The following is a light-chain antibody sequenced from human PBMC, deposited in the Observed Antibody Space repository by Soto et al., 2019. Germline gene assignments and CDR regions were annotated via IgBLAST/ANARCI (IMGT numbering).Light chain of an antibody. CDR3: SSYTRSTTLNVL. CDR1: SSNIGAGYD. V-gene: IGLV1-40*01. CDR2: GNT. J-gene: IGLJ2*01. Sequence: QSVLTQPPSVSGAPGQRVTISCTGSSSNIGAGYDVHWYQQLPGTAPKLLIYGNTNRPSGVPDRFSGPRSGTSASLAISGLQAEDEAEYYCSSYTRSTTLNVLFGGGTKVTVL.